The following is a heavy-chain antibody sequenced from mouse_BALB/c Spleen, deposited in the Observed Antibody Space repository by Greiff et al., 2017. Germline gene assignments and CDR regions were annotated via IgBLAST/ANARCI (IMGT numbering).Heavy chain of an antibody. CDR1: GYSFTSYW. D-gene: IGHD2-4*01. V-gene: IGHV1S126*01. CDR2: INPSDSET. J-gene: IGHJ2*01. CDR3: ARTAMITTYFDY. Sequence: QVQLQQSGPQLVRPGASVKISCKASGYSFTSYWMHWVKQRPGQGLEWIGMINPSDSETRLNQKFKDKATLTVDKSSSTAYMQLSSPTSEDSAVYYCARTAMITTYFDYWGQGTTLTVSS.